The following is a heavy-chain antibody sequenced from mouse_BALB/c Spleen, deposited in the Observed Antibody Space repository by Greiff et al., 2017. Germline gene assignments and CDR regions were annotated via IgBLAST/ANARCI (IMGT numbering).Heavy chain of an antibody. CDR2: ISSGGGST. CDR3: ARQGYYYAMDY. V-gene: IGHV5-12-1*01. CDR1: GFAFSSYD. J-gene: IGHJ4*01. Sequence: EVQRVESGGGLVKPGGSLKLSCAASGFAFSSYDMSWVRQTPEKRLVWVAYISSGGGSTYYPDTVKGRFTISRDNAKNTLYLQMSSLKSEDTAMYYCARQGYYYAMDYWGQGTSVTVSS.